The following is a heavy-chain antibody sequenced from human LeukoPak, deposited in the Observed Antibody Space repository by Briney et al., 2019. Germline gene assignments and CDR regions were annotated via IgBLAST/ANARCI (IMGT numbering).Heavy chain of an antibody. D-gene: IGHD3-22*01. J-gene: IGHJ5*02. Sequence: ASVKVSCKASGYTFTSYDINWVRQATGQGLEWMGGFDPEDGETIYAQKFQGRVTMTEDTSTDTAYMELSSLRSEDTAVYYCARGLNYYDSSGYYGNWFDPWGQGTLVTVSS. CDR2: FDPEDGET. CDR3: ARGLNYYDSSGYYGNWFDP. CDR1: GYTFTSYD. V-gene: IGHV1-24*01.